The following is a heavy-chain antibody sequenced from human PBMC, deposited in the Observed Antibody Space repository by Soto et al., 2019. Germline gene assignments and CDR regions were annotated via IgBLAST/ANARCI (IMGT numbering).Heavy chain of an antibody. Sequence: EVQLVESGGGLVQPGRSLRLSCAASGFTFDDYAMHWVRQAPGKGLEWVSDISWNSGSIGYADSVKGRFTISRDNAKNSVYLQMNSLRAEDTALYYCAKAPFRYDSTGYFYDWGQGTLVTVSS. D-gene: IGHD3-22*01. J-gene: IGHJ4*02. CDR3: AKAPFRYDSTGYFYD. V-gene: IGHV3-9*01. CDR1: GFTFDDYA. CDR2: ISWNSGSI.